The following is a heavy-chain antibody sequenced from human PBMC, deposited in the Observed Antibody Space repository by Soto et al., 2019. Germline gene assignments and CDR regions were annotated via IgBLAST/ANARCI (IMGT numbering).Heavy chain of an antibody. CDR3: ARSYYYANSGYYHDAFDI. D-gene: IGHD3-22*01. CDR2: IFSNDEK. CDR1: GFSLSNAILG. Sequence: QVTLKESGPVLVKPTETLTLTCTVSGFSLSNAILGVSWIRQPPGKALEWLAHIFSNDEKSYSTSLKSRITISKDNSKSQVVLTMTNMDPVDTATYYCARSYYYANSGYYHDAFDIWGQGTMVTVSS. J-gene: IGHJ3*02. V-gene: IGHV2-26*01.